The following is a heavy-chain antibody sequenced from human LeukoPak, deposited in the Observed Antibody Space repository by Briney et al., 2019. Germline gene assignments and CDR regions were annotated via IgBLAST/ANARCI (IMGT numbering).Heavy chain of an antibody. V-gene: IGHV3-21*01. CDR2: ISSSSSYI. CDR3: ARANILTGYYRRYGMDV. Sequence: RGSLRLSCAASGFTFSSYSMNWVRQAPGKGLEWVSSISSSSSYIYYADSVKGRFTISRDNAKNSLYLQMNSLRAEDTAVYYCARANILTGYYRRYGMDVWGQGTTVTVSS. CDR1: GFTFSSYS. J-gene: IGHJ6*02. D-gene: IGHD3-9*01.